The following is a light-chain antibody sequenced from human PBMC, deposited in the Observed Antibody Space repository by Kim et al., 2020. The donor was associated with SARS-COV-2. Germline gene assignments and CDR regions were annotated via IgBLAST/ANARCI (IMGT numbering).Light chain of an antibody. J-gene: IGKJ2*01. CDR1: QSVSSY. Sequence: PGERATLSCRASQSVSSYLAWYQQKPGQAPRLLIYDASNRATGIPARFSGSGSGTDFTLTISSLEPEDFAVYYCQQRSNWPPYTFGQGTKLEI. CDR2: DAS. V-gene: IGKV3-11*01. CDR3: QQRSNWPPYT.